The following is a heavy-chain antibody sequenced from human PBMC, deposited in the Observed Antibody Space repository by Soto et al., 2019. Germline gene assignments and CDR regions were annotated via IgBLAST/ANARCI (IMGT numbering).Heavy chain of an antibody. CDR1: GFSFDDFA. V-gene: IGHV3-9*01. D-gene: IGHD3-9*01. CDR2: ISWNSDTI. CDR3: AKLKTLTGLVY. Sequence: EVQLVESGGGLAQPGRSLRLSCAASGFSFDDFAMHWVRQAPGKGLEWVSGISWNSDTIGYADSVKGRFTISIDNAKNSLYLQMNSLRPEDTALYYCAKLKTLTGLVYWGQGTLVTVSS. J-gene: IGHJ4*02.